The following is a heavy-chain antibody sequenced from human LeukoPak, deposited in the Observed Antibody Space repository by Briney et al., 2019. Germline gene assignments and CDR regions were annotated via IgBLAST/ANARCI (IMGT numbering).Heavy chain of an antibody. Sequence: SETLSLTCTASGGSIIGRWWSWIRQPPGKGLEWIGDIFYSGSYNYNPSLKSRLSISLDTSKNQFSLKLSSVTAADTAMYYCARRNTGDASIDFWGQGTLVIASS. CDR3: ARRNTGDASIDF. V-gene: IGHV4-59*08. J-gene: IGHJ4*02. D-gene: IGHD2-21*02. CDR1: GGSIIGRW. CDR2: IFYSGSY.